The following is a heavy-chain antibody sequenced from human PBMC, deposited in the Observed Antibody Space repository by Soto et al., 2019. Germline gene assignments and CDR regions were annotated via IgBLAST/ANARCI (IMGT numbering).Heavy chain of an antibody. CDR1: GFTFSDYA. D-gene: IGHD6-19*01. CDR3: AKGGRQWLVTSDFNY. Sequence: VQLVESGGGVVQPGRSLRLSCAASGFTFSDYAIHWVRQAPGKGPVWVAVVSHDGRNTHYADSVKGRITFSRDSSKNTVSLEMTSRRAEDRAVYYCAKGGRQWLVTSDFNYWGQGAMVTVSS. J-gene: IGHJ4*02. CDR2: VSHDGRNT. V-gene: IGHV3-30*18.